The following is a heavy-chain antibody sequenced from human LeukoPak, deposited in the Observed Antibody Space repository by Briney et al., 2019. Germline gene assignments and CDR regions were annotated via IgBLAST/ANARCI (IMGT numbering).Heavy chain of an antibody. CDR3: ARDDYYDSSGYYFDY. CDR1: GYTFTSYG. V-gene: IGHV1-18*01. CDR2: ISGYNGHT. Sequence: ASVKVSCKASGYTFTSYGISWVRQAPGQGLEWMGWISGYNGHTKYAQKLQGRVTMTTDTSTSTAYMELRSLRSDDTAVYYCARDDYYDSSGYYFDYWGQGTLVTVSS. J-gene: IGHJ4*02. D-gene: IGHD3-22*01.